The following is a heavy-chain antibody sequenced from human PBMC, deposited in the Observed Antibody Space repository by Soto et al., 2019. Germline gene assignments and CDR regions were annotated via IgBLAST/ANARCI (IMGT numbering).Heavy chain of an antibody. CDR2: INHSGST. CDR3: ARASFLGGDGYNYFDY. Sequence: SETLSLTCAVYGGSFSGYYWSWIRQPPGKGLEWIGEINHSGSTNYNPSLKSRVTISVDTSKNQFSLKLSSVTAADTAVYYCARASFLGGDGYNYFDYWGQGTLVTVSS. J-gene: IGHJ4*02. V-gene: IGHV4-34*01. D-gene: IGHD3-16*01. CDR1: GGSFSGYY.